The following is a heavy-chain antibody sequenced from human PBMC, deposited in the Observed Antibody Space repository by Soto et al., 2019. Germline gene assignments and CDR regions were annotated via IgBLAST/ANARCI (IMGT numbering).Heavy chain of an antibody. V-gene: IGHV1-46*01. Sequence: ASVKVSCKASGYTFTSYYMHWVRQAPGQGLGWMGIINPSGGSPSYAQKFQGRVTMTRDTSTSTVYMELSSLRSEDTAVYYCARAESVDTAMVGRYGMDVWGQGTTVTVSS. CDR1: GYTFTSYY. CDR2: INPSGGSP. CDR3: ARAESVDTAMVGRYGMDV. D-gene: IGHD5-18*01. J-gene: IGHJ6*02.